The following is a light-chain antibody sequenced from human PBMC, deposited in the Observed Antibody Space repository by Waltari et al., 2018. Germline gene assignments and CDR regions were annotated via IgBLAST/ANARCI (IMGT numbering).Light chain of an antibody. CDR3: QQYNDWPLT. J-gene: IGKJ1*01. CDR1: QSVNSR. V-gene: IGKV3-15*01. CDR2: GAS. Sequence: ELVMTQSPATLSASPGEGVPLSCRASQSVNSRLAWYQQKPGQAPTLLIYGASTRATGIPARFSGSGSATEFTLTISSLQSEDFAVYYCQQYNDWPLTFGQGTKVEIK.